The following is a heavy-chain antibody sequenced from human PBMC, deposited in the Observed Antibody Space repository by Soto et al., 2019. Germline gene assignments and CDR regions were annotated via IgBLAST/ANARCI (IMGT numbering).Heavy chain of an antibody. CDR1: GFTFDDYT. D-gene: IGHD3-22*01. Sequence: GGSLRLSCAASGFTFDDYTMHWVGQAPGKGLEWVSLISWDGGSTYYADSVKGRFTISRDNSKNSLYLQMNSLRTEDTALYYCAKDMNYYDSSGYFDYWGQGTLVTVSS. CDR3: AKDMNYYDSSGYFDY. V-gene: IGHV3-43*01. J-gene: IGHJ4*02. CDR2: ISWDGGST.